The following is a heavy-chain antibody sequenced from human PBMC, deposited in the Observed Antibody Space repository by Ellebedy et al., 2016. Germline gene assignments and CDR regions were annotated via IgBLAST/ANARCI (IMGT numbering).Heavy chain of an antibody. CDR2: ISGYNGFT. CDR3: ARGRNCGADCYADY. D-gene: IGHD2-21*02. CDR1: GYTYTNYG. Sequence: ASVKVSCKASGYTYTNYGINWVRQAPGQGLEWLGWISGYNGFTNYAQKFQDRLTMTLATSTNTAYMELRSLRSDDTAVYFCARGRNCGADCYADYWGQGTLVSVSS. V-gene: IGHV1-18*04. J-gene: IGHJ4*02.